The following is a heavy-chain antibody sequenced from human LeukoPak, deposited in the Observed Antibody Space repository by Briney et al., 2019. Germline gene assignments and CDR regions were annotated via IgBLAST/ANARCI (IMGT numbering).Heavy chain of an antibody. J-gene: IGHJ4*02. CDR2: ISSDGSRT. CDR3: GRDTGYGYNSYFDY. V-gene: IGHV3-74*01. CDR1: GFAFSTYW. D-gene: IGHD5-24*01. Sequence: GGSLRLSCAASGFAFSTYWIHWVRQTPGKGLVWFSRISSDGSRTDYADSVKGRFTVSRDNAKNTVYLQMNSLRVDDAAVYYCGRDTGYGYNSYFDYWGQGTLVTVSS.